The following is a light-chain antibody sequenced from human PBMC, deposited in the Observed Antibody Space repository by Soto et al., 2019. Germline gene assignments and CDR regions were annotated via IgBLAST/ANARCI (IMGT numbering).Light chain of an antibody. J-gene: IGKJ2*01. Sequence: DVVMTQSPLSLPVTLGQPASISCRSSQSLVHSDGNTYLNWFQQRPGQSPRRLIYKVSNRDSGVPDRFSGSGSGSDFTLKISGVEAEDVGVYFCMQGTHWPPTFGQGTKLEIK. CDR1: QSLVHSDGNTY. CDR2: KVS. CDR3: MQGTHWPPT. V-gene: IGKV2-30*02.